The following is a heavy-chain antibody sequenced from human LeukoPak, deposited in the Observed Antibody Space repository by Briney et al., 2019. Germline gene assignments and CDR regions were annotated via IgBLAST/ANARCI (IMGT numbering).Heavy chain of an antibody. V-gene: IGHV4-4*07. J-gene: IGHJ5*02. D-gene: IGHD3-10*01. CDR2: IYTSGST. CDR1: GGSISSYY. Sequence: SETLSLTCTVSGGSISSYYWSWIRQPAGKGLEWIGRIYTSGSTNYNPSLKSRVTMSVDTSKNQFSLKLSSVTAADTAVYYCARDDVITMVQGATNWFDPWGQGTLVTVSS. CDR3: ARDDVITMVQGATNWFDP.